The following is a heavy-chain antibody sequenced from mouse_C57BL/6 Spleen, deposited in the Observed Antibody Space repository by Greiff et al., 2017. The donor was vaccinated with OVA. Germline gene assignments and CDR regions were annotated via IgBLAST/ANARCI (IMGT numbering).Heavy chain of an antibody. J-gene: IGHJ4*01. V-gene: IGHV2-2*01. CDR2: IWSGGST. CDR1: GFSLTSYG. Sequence: VQRVESGPGLVQPSQSLSITCTVSGFSLTSYGVHWVRQSPGKGLEWLGVIWSGGSTDYNAAFISRLSISKDNSKSQVFFKMNSLQADDTAIFYCAITGYYAMDYWGQGTSVTVSS. CDR3: AITGYYAMDY.